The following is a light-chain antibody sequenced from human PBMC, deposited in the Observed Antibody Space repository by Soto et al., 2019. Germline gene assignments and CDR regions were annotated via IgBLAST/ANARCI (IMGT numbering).Light chain of an antibody. V-gene: IGLV2-14*03. CDR2: DVS. CDR3: HPYPRGSPFV. Sequence: QSALTQPASVSGSPGQSITISCTGTSSDVGGYNYVSWYQQHPVKAPKLMIYDVSYRPSGVSDRFSGSKSGNTASLTISGLLSEEGVDYYPHPYPRGSPFVFATGTNLTAL. J-gene: IGLJ1*01. CDR1: SSDVGGYNY.